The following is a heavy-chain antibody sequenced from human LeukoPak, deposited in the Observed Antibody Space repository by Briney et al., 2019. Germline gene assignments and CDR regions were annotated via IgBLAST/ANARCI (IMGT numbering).Heavy chain of an antibody. D-gene: IGHD2-15*01. CDR1: GFTLSNYW. V-gene: IGHV3-74*01. CDR3: ARAVGGLLDY. J-gene: IGHJ4*02. CDR2: VSSNGATT. Sequence: GGSQRLSCAVSGFTLSNYWIHWVRQAPGKGQVWVSLVSSNGATTTYADSVKGRFTISRDNVKSTVYLQMSSLRAEDTAVYYCARAVGGLLDYWGQGTLVTVSP.